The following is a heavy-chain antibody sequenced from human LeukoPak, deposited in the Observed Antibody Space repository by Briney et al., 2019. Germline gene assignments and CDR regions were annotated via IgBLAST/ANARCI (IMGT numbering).Heavy chain of an antibody. CDR2: TYYRSKWYY. V-gene: IGHV6-1*01. CDR3: ARAKGIAVAGTAYYYYYYGMDV. D-gene: IGHD6-19*01. CDR1: GDSVSSNSAA. J-gene: IGHJ6*02. Sequence: SQTLSLTCAISGDSVSSNSAAWNWIRQSPSRGLEWLGRTYYRSKWYYDYAVAVKSRISINPDTSKNQFSLQLSSVTPEDTAVYYCARAKGIAVAGTAYYYYYYGMDVWGQGTTVTVSS.